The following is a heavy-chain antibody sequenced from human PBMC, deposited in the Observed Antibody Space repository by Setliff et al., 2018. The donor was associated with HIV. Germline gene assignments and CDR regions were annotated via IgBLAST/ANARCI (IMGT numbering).Heavy chain of an antibody. CDR2: IYTGGP. V-gene: IGHV4-61*02. J-gene: IGHJ4*02. Sequence: SETLSLTCTVSGDSISSGSNYWSWIRQPAGKGLEWIGRIYTGGPRYNPSLENRVTISVDTSKSQFFLMLSSVTAADTAVYYCARASSDIPGVDSNYFDDWGQGTLVTVSS. CDR1: GDSISSGSNY. CDR3: ARASSDIPGVDSNYFDD. D-gene: IGHD2-2*01.